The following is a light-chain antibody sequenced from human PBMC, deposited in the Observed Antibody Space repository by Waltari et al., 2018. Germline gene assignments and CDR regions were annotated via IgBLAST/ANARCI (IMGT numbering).Light chain of an antibody. CDR2: DAS. CDR3: QQRSKWPWS. V-gene: IGKV3-11*01. J-gene: IGKJ1*01. CDR1: QSVNSQ. Sequence: EIVLTQSPATLSLSPGERATLSCRASQSVNSQLACDQHKPGQAPRLLIYDASIRVTGISARFSGSGSGTDFTLTISSLEPEDFAVYYCQQRSKWPWSFGQGTKVEIK.